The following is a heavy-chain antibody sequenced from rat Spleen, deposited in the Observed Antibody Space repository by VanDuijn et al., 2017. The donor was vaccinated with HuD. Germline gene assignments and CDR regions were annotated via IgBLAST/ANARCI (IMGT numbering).Heavy chain of an antibody. V-gene: IGHV5-25*01. J-gene: IGHJ1*01. Sequence: EVQLVESGGGLVQPGRSMKLSCAASGFTFSNYDMAWVRQAPTKGLEWVASISYDGSSTYYRDSVKGRFTISRDNAKSTLYLQMDSLRSEDTATYYCARCITIAAISSVYYGLSYWYFDFWGPGTMVTVSS. CDR2: ISYDGSST. D-gene: IGHD1-2*01. CDR3: ARCITIAAISSVYYGLSYWYFDF. CDR1: GFTFSNYD.